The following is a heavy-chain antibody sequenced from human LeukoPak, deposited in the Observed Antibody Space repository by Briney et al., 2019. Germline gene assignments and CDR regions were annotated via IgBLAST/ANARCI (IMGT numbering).Heavy chain of an antibody. Sequence: PSETLSLTCTVSGGSISSSSYYWGWIRQPPGKGLEWIGSIFYSGFTYYNPSLKSRVTISVDTSKNQFSLKLSSVTAADTAVYYCARLVYYDSSHAFDIWGQGTMVTVSS. CDR2: IFYSGFT. D-gene: IGHD3-22*01. J-gene: IGHJ3*02. V-gene: IGHV4-39*01. CDR1: GGSISSSSYY. CDR3: ARLVYYDSSHAFDI.